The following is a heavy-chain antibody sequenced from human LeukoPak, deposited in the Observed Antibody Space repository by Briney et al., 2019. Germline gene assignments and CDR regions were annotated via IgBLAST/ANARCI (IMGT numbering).Heavy chain of an antibody. J-gene: IGHJ4*02. V-gene: IGHV3-21*01. D-gene: IGHD5-18*01. CDR3: ARDGGYSYGYSADY. CDR1: GFTFSSYS. Sequence: GSLRLSCAASGFTFSSYSMNWVRQAPGKGLEWVSSISSSSSYIYYAGSVKGRFTISRDNAKNSLYLQMNSLRAEDTAVYYCARDGGYSYGYSADYWGQGTLVTVSS. CDR2: ISSSSSYI.